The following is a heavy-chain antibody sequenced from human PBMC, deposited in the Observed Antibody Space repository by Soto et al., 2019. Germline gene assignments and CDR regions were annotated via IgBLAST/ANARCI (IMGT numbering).Heavy chain of an antibody. CDR3: AKSPNFYCCSPKCYKYYFDL. CDR1: GFTFNTYG. Sequence: QEHLVESGGGVVQPGTSLRLSCAASGFTFNTYGMHWVRQAPGKGLEWVAVISYDGSEKFYVDSVKGRFTISRDNSKNTVYLQMSSLITEDTAIYYCAKSPNFYCCSPKCYKYYFDLWGQGTLVTVSS. CDR2: ISYDGSEK. J-gene: IGHJ4*02. D-gene: IGHD2-2*01. V-gene: IGHV3-30*18.